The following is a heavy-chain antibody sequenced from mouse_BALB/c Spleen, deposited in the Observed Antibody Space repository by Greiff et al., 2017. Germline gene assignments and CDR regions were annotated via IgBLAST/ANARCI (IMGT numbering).Heavy chain of an antibody. Sequence: EVQGVESGGGLVKLGGSLKLSCAASGFTFSSYYMSWVRQTPEKRLELVAAINSNGGSTYYPDTVKGRFTISRDNAKNTLYLQRSSMKSEDTALYFCARHGSTTPFAYWGQGTLVTVAA. D-gene: IGHD2-14*01. V-gene: IGHV5-6-2*01. J-gene: IGHJ3*01. CDR2: INSNGGST. CDR1: GFTFSSYY. CDR3: ARHGSTTPFAY.